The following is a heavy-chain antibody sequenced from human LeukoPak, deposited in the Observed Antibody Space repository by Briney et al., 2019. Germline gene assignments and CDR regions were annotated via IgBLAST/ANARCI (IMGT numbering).Heavy chain of an antibody. CDR3: AKKGVVITRPADY. CDR1: GFTFSSYA. V-gene: IGHV3-23*01. J-gene: IGHJ4*02. CDR2: ISGSGGST. D-gene: IGHD3-3*01. Sequence: GGSLRLSCAASGFTFSSYAMSWVRQAPGKGLEWVSRISGSGGSTYYADSVKGRFTISRDNSKNTLYLQMNSLRAEDTAVYYCAKKGVVITRPADYWGQGTLVTVSS.